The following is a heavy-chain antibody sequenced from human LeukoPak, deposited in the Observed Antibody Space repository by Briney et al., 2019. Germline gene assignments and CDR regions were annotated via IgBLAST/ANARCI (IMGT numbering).Heavy chain of an antibody. CDR2: IRSKAYGGTT. D-gene: IGHD1-26*01. J-gene: IGHJ4*02. CDR3: TRSGSYLLIDY. CDR1: GFTFGDYA. V-gene: IGHV3-49*04. Sequence: PGRSLRLSCTASGFTFGDYAMSWVRQAPGKGLEWVGFIRSKAYGGTTEYAASVKGRFTISRDDSKSIAYLQMNSLKTEDTAVYSCTRSGSYLLIDYWGQGTLVTVSS.